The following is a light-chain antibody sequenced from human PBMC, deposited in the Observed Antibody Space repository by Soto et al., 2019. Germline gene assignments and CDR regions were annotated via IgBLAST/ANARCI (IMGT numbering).Light chain of an antibody. CDR2: DAS. V-gene: IGKV1-33*01. Sequence: DIQMTQSPSSLSASVGDRVTITCQSRQDITSYLNWYQHKPGKAPKLLIDDASILEAGVPSRFSGSGSGTDFTFTISSLQPEDVATYYCQHCDYLPIFGPGTTVDFK. CDR1: QDITSY. J-gene: IGKJ3*01. CDR3: QHCDYLPI.